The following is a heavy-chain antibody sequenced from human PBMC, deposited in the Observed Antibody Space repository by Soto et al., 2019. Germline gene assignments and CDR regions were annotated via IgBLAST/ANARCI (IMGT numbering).Heavy chain of an antibody. CDR3: ARVVDFGVVIIESAGMDV. V-gene: IGHV1-69*13. CDR1: GGTFSSYA. J-gene: IGHJ6*02. D-gene: IGHD3-3*01. CDR2: IIPIFGTA. Sequence: SVKVSCKASGGTFSSYAISWVRQAPGQGLEWMGGIIPIFGTANYAQKFQGRVTITADESTSTAYMELSSLRSEDTAVYYCARVVDFGVVIIESAGMDVWGQGTTVTVSS.